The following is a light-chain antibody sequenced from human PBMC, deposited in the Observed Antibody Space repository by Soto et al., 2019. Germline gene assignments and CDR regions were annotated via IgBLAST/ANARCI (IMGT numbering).Light chain of an antibody. CDR2: SAS. CDR1: QSVSSN. Sequence: EILMTQSPATLSVSPGERATLSCRASQSVSSNLAWYQQKAGQAPRLLIYSASTRATGIPARFSGSGSGTEFSLTISSLQSEDFAVYYCQQYHTWPPITFGQGTKLELK. V-gene: IGKV3-15*01. CDR3: QQYHTWPPIT. J-gene: IGKJ2*01.